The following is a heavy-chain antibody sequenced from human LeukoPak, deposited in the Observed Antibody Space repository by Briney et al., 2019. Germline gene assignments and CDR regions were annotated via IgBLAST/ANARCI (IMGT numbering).Heavy chain of an antibody. CDR1: GGSISSSSYY. V-gene: IGHV4-39*07. CDR3: ARYNSDTAAAYDY. J-gene: IGHJ4*02. Sequence: SETLSLTCTVSGGSISSSSYYWGWIRQPPGKGLEWIGSIYYSGSTYYNPSLKSRVTISVDTSKNQFSLKLSSVTAADTAVYYCARYNSDTAAAYDYWGQGTLVTVSS. D-gene: IGHD6-13*01. CDR2: IYYSGST.